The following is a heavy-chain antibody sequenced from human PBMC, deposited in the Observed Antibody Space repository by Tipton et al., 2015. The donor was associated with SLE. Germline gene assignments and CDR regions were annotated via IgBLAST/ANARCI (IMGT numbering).Heavy chain of an antibody. CDR3: ARGARYWYFDL. CDR1: GGSISSYY. CDR2: IYTSGST. D-gene: IGHD5-12*01. Sequence: TLSLTCTVSGGSISSYYWSWIRQPAGKGLEWIGRIYTSGSTNYNPSLKSRVTISIDASKNQFSLKLSSVTAADTAVYYCARGARYWYFDLWGRGTLVTVSS. V-gene: IGHV4-4*07. J-gene: IGHJ2*01.